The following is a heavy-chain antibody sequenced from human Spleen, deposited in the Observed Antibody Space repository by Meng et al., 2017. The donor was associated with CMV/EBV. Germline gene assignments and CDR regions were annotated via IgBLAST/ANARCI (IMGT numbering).Heavy chain of an antibody. Sequence: GESLKISCAASGFTFSSHEMNWVRQAPGKGLEWVSYISSSGITIHYADSVKGRFTISRDNAKNSLYLQMNSLRAEDTAVYYCARDFWSGYYWDTFDIWGQGTMVT. J-gene: IGHJ3*02. CDR3: ARDFWSGYYWDTFDI. V-gene: IGHV3-48*03. CDR2: ISSSGITI. CDR1: GFTFSSHE. D-gene: IGHD3-3*01.